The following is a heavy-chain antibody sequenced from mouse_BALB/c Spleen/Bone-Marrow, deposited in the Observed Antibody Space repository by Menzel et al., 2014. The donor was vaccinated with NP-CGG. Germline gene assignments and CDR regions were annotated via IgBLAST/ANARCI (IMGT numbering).Heavy chain of an antibody. D-gene: IGHD2-1*01. CDR3: ARGGNYGY. CDR1: GYTFTNYW. V-gene: IGHV1S132*01. Sequence: VKVVDSGAELVKPGASVKLSCKTSGYTFTNYWILWVKQRPGQGLGWIGEIFPGIGTTYYNEKFKGKATLTIDTSSSTAYMQLSSLTSEDSAVYFCARGGNYGYWGQGTTLTVSS. J-gene: IGHJ2*01. CDR2: IFPGIGTT.